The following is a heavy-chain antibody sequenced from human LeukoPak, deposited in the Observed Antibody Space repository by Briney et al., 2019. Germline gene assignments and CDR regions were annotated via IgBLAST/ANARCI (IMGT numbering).Heavy chain of an antibody. J-gene: IGHJ4*02. CDR1: GFTASNNY. CDR2: IYSGGST. CDR3: ARGPAAADTFFDS. V-gene: IGHV3-53*01. Sequence: SGGSLRLSCAASGFTASNNYMSRVRQAPGKGLEWVSVIYSGGSTYHADSVKGRFTVSRDNSKNTLYLQMNSLTAEDTAVYYCARGPAAADTFFDSWGQGTLVTVSS. D-gene: IGHD6-13*01.